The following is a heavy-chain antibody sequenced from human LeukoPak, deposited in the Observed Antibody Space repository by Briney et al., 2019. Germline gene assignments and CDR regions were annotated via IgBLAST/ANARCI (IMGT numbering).Heavy chain of an antibody. CDR1: GGSISNYY. CDR3: ARDEGSGWYVY. CDR2: IYYSGST. J-gene: IGHJ4*02. D-gene: IGHD6-19*01. Sequence: SETLSLTCTVSGGSISNYYWSWIRQPPGKGLEWIGHIYYSGSTNYNPSLKSRVTISVDTSKNQFSLKLSSVTAADTAVYYCARDEGSGWYVYWGQGTLVTVSS. V-gene: IGHV4-59*01.